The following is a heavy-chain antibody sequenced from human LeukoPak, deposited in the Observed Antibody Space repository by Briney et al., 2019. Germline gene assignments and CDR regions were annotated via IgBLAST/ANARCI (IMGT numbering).Heavy chain of an antibody. D-gene: IGHD1-14*01. CDR2: INGDGSST. CDR3: IRDYGAVGTTNAFDI. V-gene: IGHV3-74*01. J-gene: IGHJ3*02. Sequence: GGSLRLSCAASGFTFSRYWMHWVRQAPGEGLVWVSRINGDGSSTSYADFVKGRFTISRDNAKNTLYLQMNSLRVEDTAVYYCIRDYGAVGTTNAFDIWGQGTMVTLSS. CDR1: GFTFSRYW.